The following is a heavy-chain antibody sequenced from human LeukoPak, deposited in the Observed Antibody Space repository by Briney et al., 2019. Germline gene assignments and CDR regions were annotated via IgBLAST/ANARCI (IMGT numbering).Heavy chain of an antibody. CDR1: GGSISSSSYY. D-gene: IGHD4-23*01. CDR3: ARIGGNGYYFDY. CDR2: IYYSGST. Sequence: KPSETLSLTCTVSGGSISSSSYYWGWIRQPPGKGLEWIGSIYYSGSTYYNPSLKSRVTISVDTSKNQFSLKLSSVTAADTAVYYCARIGGNGYYFDYWGQGTLVTVSS. J-gene: IGHJ4*02. V-gene: IGHV4-39*07.